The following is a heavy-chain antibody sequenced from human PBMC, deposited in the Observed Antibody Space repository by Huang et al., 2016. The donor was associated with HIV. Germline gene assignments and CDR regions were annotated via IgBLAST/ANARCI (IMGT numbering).Heavy chain of an antibody. CDR1: GWLFTGNY. CDR3: ARQWTILEWLLGLDV. J-gene: IGHJ6*02. CDR2: VNDSGAT. V-gene: IGHV4-34*02. Sequence: QMQLQQRGAGLLKPSETLSLTCGVSGWLFTGNYLTWIRQAPGKGLEWIGEVNDSGATNYNPSLNGRVTISLDKSNRELSLNLRSVTAADTAVYYCARQWTILEWLLGLDVWGQGTTVIVSS. D-gene: IGHD3-3*01.